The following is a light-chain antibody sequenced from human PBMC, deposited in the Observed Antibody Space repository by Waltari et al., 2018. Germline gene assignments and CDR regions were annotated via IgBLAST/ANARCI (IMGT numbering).Light chain of an antibody. Sequence: QSALTQPRSVSGSPGQSVTISCTGTSSDVGGYNYVSWYQQHPGKAPKLMSYDVSKRPSGVPDRVAGSKSGNTASLTISGLQAEDEADYYCCSYAGSYTFDVVIGGGTKLTAL. V-gene: IGLV2-11*01. CDR3: CSYAGSYTFDVV. CDR1: SSDVGGYNY. CDR2: DVS. J-gene: IGLJ2*01.